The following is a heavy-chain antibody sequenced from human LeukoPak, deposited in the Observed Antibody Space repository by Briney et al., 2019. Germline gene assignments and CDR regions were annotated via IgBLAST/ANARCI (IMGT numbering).Heavy chain of an antibody. J-gene: IGHJ3*02. V-gene: IGHV1-8*01. CDR2: MHPNNDNT. D-gene: IGHD2-8*01. CDR1: GYTFTNYE. Sequence: GASVKVSCKTSGYTFTNYEINWVRQASGQGLEWMGWMHPNNDNTAYAQKFQGRVTMTRDSSISTAYMELSSLTSEDTAVYYCARTSLYATNHDAFDIWGQGTMVTVSS. CDR3: ARTSLYATNHDAFDI.